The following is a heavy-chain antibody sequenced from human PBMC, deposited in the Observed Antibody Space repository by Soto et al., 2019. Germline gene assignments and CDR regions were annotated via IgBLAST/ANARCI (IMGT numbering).Heavy chain of an antibody. CDR1: GYTFTSYG. CDR2: ISAYNGDT. V-gene: IGHV1-18*01. Sequence: ASVKVSCKASGYTFTSYGISWVRQAPGQGLEWMGWISAYNGDTNYAQKLQGRVTMTTDTSTSTAYMELRSLRSDDTAVYYCARVPISIGYCSGGSCYAWFDPWGQGTPVTVSS. CDR3: ARVPISIGYCSGGSCYAWFDP. D-gene: IGHD2-15*01. J-gene: IGHJ5*02.